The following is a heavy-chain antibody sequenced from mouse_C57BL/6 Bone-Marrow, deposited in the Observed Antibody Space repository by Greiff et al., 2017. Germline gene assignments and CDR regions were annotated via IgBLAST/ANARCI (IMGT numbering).Heavy chain of an antibody. Sequence: VKLMESGAELARPGASVKLSCKASGYTFTSYGISWVKQRTGQGLEWIGEIYPRSGNTYYNEKFKGKATLTADKSSSTAYMELRSLTSEDSAVYFCARGQLRLRDYYFDYWGQGTTLTVSS. CDR1: GYTFTSYG. J-gene: IGHJ2*01. CDR2: IYPRSGNT. CDR3: ARGQLRLRDYYFDY. V-gene: IGHV1-81*01. D-gene: IGHD3-2*02.